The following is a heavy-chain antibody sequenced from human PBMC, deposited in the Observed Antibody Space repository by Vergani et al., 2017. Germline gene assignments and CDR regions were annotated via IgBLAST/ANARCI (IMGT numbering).Heavy chain of an antibody. J-gene: IGHJ4*02. V-gene: IGHV3-66*02. D-gene: IGHD3-10*01. Sequence: EVQLVESGGGLVQPGGSLRLSCAASGFTVINNYMSWVRQAPGKGLEWVSFIYSGGNTYYADSVKGRFTISRDNSKNTLYLQMNSLRAEDTAVYYCVSMVRGRFDYWGQGTLVTVSS. CDR3: VSMVRGRFDY. CDR1: GFTVINNY. CDR2: IYSGGNT.